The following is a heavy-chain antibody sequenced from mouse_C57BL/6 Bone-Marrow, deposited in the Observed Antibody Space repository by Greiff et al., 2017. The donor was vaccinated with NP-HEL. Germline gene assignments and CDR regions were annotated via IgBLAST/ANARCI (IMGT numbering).Heavy chain of an antibody. V-gene: IGHV1-81*01. J-gene: IGHJ2*01. D-gene: IGHD1-1*02. CDR1: GYTFTSYG. Sequence: QVQLQQSGAELARPGASVKLSCKASGYTFTSYGISWVKQRTGQGLEWIGEIYPRSGNTYYNEKFKGKATLTADKSSSTAYMELRSLASEGSAVYFCARYYYYGVYFGYWGQGTTLTVSS. CDR2: IYPRSGNT. CDR3: ARYYYYGVYFGY.